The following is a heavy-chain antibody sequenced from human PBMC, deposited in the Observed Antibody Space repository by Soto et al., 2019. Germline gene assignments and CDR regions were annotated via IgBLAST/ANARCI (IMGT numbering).Heavy chain of an antibody. D-gene: IGHD2-15*01. CDR3: AKDREWYCSGGSCYNYFDY. V-gene: IGHV3-30*18. J-gene: IGHJ4*02. CDR1: GFTVSSYG. CDR2: ISYDGSNK. Sequence: GGSLRLSCAASGFTVSSYGMHWVRQAPGKGLEWVAVISYDGSNKYYADSVKGRITISRDNFKNTLYLQMNSLRAEDTAVYYCAKDREWYCSGGSCYNYFDYWGQGTLVTVSS.